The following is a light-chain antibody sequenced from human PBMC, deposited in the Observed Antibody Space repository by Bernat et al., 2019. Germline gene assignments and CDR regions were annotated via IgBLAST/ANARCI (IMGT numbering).Light chain of an antibody. CDR2: DYH. CDR1: TSNIKYNH. V-gene: IGLV1-47*02. Sequence: QSVLTQPPSASGTLGQRVTISCSGSTSNIKYNHVYWYQQFPGTAPKLLLYDYHQRPSGVPDRFSDSNSGTSAALAIGGLRSEDEADYYCAAWDDRLSSCVFGSGTKVTVL. CDR3: AAWDDRLSSCV. J-gene: IGLJ1*01.